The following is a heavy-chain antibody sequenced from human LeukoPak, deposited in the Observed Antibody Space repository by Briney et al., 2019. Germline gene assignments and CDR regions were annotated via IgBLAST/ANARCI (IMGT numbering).Heavy chain of an antibody. CDR1: GFSFSRDS. CDR2: ISYDSMIK. Sequence: GGSLRLSCVASGFSFSRDSMNWVRQAPGKGLEWISYISYDSMIKYYADSVKGRFTISRDNAKNSLYLQMNSLRAADSAVYYCTRGLSIPGGDSNYWGQGTLVAVSS. J-gene: IGHJ4*02. CDR3: TRGLSIPGGDSNY. V-gene: IGHV3-21*05. D-gene: IGHD2-21*02.